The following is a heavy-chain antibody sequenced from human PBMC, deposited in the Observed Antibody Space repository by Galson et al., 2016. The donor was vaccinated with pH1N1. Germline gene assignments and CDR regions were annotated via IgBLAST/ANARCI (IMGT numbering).Heavy chain of an antibody. CDR1: GDTFSKFG. J-gene: IGHJ6*02. CDR2: IIPLYGTT. Sequence: SCKAPGDTFSKFGISWVRQAPGQGLEWMGRIIPLYGTTNYAPKFQGRVTITADESTSTAYIEMSSLRSEDTAVYYCARSACINGICHKDYYGMDVWGQGTSVTVSS. D-gene: IGHD2-8*01. V-gene: IGHV1-69*15. CDR3: ARSACINGICHKDYYGMDV.